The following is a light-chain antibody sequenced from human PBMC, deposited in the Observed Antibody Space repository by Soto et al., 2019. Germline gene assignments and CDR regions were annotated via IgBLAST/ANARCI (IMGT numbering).Light chain of an antibody. J-gene: IGKJ1*01. CDR2: GAS. Sequence: EIVLTQSPGTLSLSPGERATLSCRAGQSVSSSYLAWYQQKPGQAPRLLIYGASSRATGIPDRFSGSGSGTDFTLTISRLEPEDFAVYYCQQYGSSPPWTLGQGTNVDI. V-gene: IGKV3-20*01. CDR1: QSVSSSY. CDR3: QQYGSSPPWT.